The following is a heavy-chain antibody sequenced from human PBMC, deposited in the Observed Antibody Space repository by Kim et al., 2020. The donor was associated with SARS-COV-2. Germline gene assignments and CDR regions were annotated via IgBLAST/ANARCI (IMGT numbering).Heavy chain of an antibody. D-gene: IGHD3-10*01. CDR2: GRCTGYF. Sequence: GRCTGYFYYAESVRGRFTGSRDNAKNSLYLQMNSLRADDTGVYFCATPSGVWGRGTTVTVSS. V-gene: IGHV3-21*01. CDR3: ATPSGV. J-gene: IGHJ6*03.